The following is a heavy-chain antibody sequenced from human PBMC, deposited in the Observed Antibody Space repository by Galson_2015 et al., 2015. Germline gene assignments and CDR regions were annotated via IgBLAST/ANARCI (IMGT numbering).Heavy chain of an antibody. Sequence: SLRLSCAASGFTVSSSYMSWVRQAPGKGLEWVSVIQSRGNTYYADSEKGRFTISRDNPKNTLYLQMNSLRAEDTAVYYCARGLDSSGIPPPVAPWGQGTLVTVSS. CDR1: GFTVSSSY. CDR2: IQSRGNT. D-gene: IGHD3-22*01. V-gene: IGHV3-53*01. CDR3: ARGLDSSGIPPPVAP. J-gene: IGHJ5*02.